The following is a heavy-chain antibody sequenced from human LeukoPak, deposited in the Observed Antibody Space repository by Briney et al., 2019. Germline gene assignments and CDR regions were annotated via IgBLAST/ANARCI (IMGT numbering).Heavy chain of an antibody. CDR2: ISRSNIYK. CDR3: AELGITMIGGV. D-gene: IGHD3-10*02. CDR1: GFTFSSYT. J-gene: IGHJ6*04. Sequence: GGSLRLSCAASGFTFSSYTMNWVRLAPGKGLEWVSSISRSNIYKYYADSVKGRFTISRDNAKNSLYLQMNSLRAEDTAVYYCAELGITMIGGVWGKGTTVTISS. V-gene: IGHV3-21*01.